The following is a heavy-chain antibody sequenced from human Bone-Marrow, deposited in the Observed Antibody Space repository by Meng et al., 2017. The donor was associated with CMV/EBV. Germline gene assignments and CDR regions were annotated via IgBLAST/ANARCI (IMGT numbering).Heavy chain of an antibody. CDR2: IRYDGSNK. V-gene: IGHV3-30*02. CDR1: GFTLSSYG. D-gene: IGHD3-3*01. J-gene: IGHJ4*02. CDR3: AKGMRSGYRIFCLDY. Sequence: GGFRRRSFAAPGFTLSSYGMHWVRQAPGKGLEWGAFIRYDGSNKYYADSVKGRFTISRDNSKNTLYLQMNSLRAEDTAVYYCAKGMRSGYRIFCLDYWGQGALVTVSS.